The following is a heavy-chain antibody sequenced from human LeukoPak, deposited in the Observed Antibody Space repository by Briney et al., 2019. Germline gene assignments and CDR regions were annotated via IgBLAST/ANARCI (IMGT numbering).Heavy chain of an antibody. Sequence: GGSLRLSCAASGFTFSSYWMSWVRQAPGRGLEWVANIKQDGSEKYYVDSVKGRFTISRDNAKNSLYLQMNSLRAEDTAVYYCAKDPRDHSYGWSWRYFDYWGQGTLVTVSS. J-gene: IGHJ4*02. V-gene: IGHV3-7*01. CDR2: IKQDGSEK. CDR1: GFTFSSYW. CDR3: AKDPRDHSYGWSWRYFDY. D-gene: IGHD5-18*01.